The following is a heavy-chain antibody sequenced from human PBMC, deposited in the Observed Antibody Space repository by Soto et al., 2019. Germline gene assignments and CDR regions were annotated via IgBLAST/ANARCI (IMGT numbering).Heavy chain of an antibody. V-gene: IGHV3-73*01. CDR3: TRVNSDIVGNFVWFEP. J-gene: IGHJ5*02. CDR2: IRSKPNSYAT. Sequence: VGSLRLSCAFSVFTFSGSTMHCVRHSSGKWLEWVGRIRSKPNSYATAYAASVKGRFTISRDDSKNTAYLQMNSLKTEDTAVYYCTRVNSDIVGNFVWFEPWGPGTLVTVSS. CDR1: VFTFSGST. D-gene: IGHD5-12*01.